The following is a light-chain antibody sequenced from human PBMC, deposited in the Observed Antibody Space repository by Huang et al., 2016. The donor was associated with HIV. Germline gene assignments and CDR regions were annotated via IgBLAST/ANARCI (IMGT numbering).Light chain of an antibody. J-gene: IGKJ4*01. V-gene: IGKV3-15*01. CDR2: GAS. Sequence: EIVMTQSPATLSVSPGERATLSCRASQSVGSNLAWYQQKPGQAPRLLIYGASTRATGIPARFSGSGSGTEFTLTISSLQSEDSAVYYCQQYNNWPPLTFGGGNKVEIK. CDR1: QSVGSN. CDR3: QQYNNWPPLT.